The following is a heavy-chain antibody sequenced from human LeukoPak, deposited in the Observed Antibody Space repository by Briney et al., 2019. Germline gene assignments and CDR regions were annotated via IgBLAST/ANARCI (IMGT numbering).Heavy chain of an antibody. CDR2: IKQDGSEK. D-gene: IGHD3-10*01. V-gene: IGHV3-7*03. CDR1: GFTFSSYW. CDR3: ARGTHYYGSGSYSPEQYFQH. J-gene: IGHJ1*01. Sequence: GGSLRLSCAASGFTFSSYWMSWVRQAPGKGLEWVANIKQDGSEKYYVDSVKGRFTISRDNVKNSLYLQMNSLRAEDTAVYYCARGTHYYGSGSYSPEQYFQHWGQGTLVTVSS.